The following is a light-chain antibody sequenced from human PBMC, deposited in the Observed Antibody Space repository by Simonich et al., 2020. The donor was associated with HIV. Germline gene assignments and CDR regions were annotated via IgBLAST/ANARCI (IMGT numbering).Light chain of an antibody. V-gene: IGKV3-11*01. CDR2: DAS. CDR1: QSVSSY. Sequence: EIVLTQSPATLSLSPGERATLSCRASQSVSSYLAWYQQKPGPAPRRLISDASNRATGIPARFSGSGSGTDFTLTISSLEPEDFAVYYCQQRSNWPLTFGGGTKVEIK. J-gene: IGKJ4*01. CDR3: QQRSNWPLT.